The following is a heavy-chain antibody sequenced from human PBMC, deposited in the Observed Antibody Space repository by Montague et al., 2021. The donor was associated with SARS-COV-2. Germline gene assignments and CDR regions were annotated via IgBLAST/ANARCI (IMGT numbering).Heavy chain of an antibody. J-gene: IGHJ4*02. CDR3: ARKASRGITIFGVVTASYYFDF. CDR1: GGSISSSSYY. D-gene: IGHD3-3*01. CDR2: NYYSGST. V-gene: IGHV4-39*01. Sequence: SETLSLTCTLSGGSISSSSYYWGWICQPTGQGLEWIGSNYYSGSTYHNPSLKSRVTISADKSKNQFSLKLSSVTAAATAVYYSARKASRGITIFGVVTASYYFDFWGQGTLVTVSP.